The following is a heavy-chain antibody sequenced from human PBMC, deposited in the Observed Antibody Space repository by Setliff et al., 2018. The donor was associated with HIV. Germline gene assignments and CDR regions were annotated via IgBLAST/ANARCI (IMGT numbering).Heavy chain of an antibody. J-gene: IGHJ5*02. CDR1: GGSISGHY. Sequence: PSETLSLTCTVSGGSISGHYWSWIRQPPGRGLEWIGYIYSSGSTNFNPPLQSRVTISVDTSKNQFSLKLSSVTAADTAVYYCARHSGVASPNWLDPWGQGTRVTVS. D-gene: IGHD3-10*01. CDR3: ARHSGVASPNWLDP. V-gene: IGHV4-4*09. CDR2: IYSSGST.